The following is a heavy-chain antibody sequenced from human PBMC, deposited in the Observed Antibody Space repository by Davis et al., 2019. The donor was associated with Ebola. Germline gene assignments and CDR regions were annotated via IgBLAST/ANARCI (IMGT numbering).Heavy chain of an antibody. Sequence: GESLKISCAASGFTFSGSAMHWVRQASGKGLEWVGRIRSKANSYATAYAASVKGRFTISRDDSKNTAYLQMNSLKTEDTAVYYCTSDIVVVPAANNWFDPWGQGTLVTVSS. D-gene: IGHD2-2*01. V-gene: IGHV3-73*01. CDR2: IRSKANSYAT. CDR3: TSDIVVVPAANNWFDP. CDR1: GFTFSGSA. J-gene: IGHJ5*02.